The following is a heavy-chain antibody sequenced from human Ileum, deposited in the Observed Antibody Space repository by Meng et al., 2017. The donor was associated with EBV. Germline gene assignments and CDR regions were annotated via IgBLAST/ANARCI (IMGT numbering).Heavy chain of an antibody. D-gene: IGHD4-11*01. CDR2: MHPSGST. CDR1: GDFIRIRHG. CDR3: AKANDYSLNS. Sequence: QLQVEDSGPGLVKPSGTWSLTCAVSGDFIRIRHGWTWVRQPPGKGLEWIGEMHPSGSTYYNPSLKSRVTISLDTFNNQFFLRLTSLTAADTAVYYCAKANDYSLNSWGQGTLVTVSS. J-gene: IGHJ4*02. V-gene: IGHV4-4*02.